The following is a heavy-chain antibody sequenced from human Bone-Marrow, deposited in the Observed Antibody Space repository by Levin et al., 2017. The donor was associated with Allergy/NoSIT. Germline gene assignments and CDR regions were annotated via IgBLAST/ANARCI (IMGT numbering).Heavy chain of an antibody. CDR2: IIPILGIA. CDR3: ARDRDSPGTSRGSYAPDY. J-gene: IGHJ4*02. D-gene: IGHD1-26*01. V-gene: IGHV1-69*04. CDR1: GGTFSSYT. Sequence: SVKVSCKASGGTFSSYTISWVRQAPGQGLEWMGRIIPILGIANYAQKFQGRVTITADKSTSTAYMELSSLRSEDTAVYYCARDRDSPGTSRGSYAPDYWGQGTLVTVSS.